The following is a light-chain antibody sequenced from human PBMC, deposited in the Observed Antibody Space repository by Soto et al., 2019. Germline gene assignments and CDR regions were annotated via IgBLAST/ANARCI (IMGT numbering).Light chain of an antibody. CDR1: QSISSY. CDR2: AAS. Sequence: DIQMTQSPSSLSASVGDRVTITCRASQSISSYLNWYQQKPGKAPKLLIYAASSLQSGVPSRFSGSXSGTXFTLTISSLQPEDFATYYCQQSYSTPVTFGQGTKLEIK. J-gene: IGKJ2*01. CDR3: QQSYSTPVT. V-gene: IGKV1-39*01.